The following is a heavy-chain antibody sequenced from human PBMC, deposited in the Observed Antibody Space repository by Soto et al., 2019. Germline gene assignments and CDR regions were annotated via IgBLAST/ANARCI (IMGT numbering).Heavy chain of an antibody. Sequence: SETLSLTCTVSGGSISSYYWSWIRQPPGKGLEWIGYIYYSGSTNYNPSLKSRVTISVDTSKNQFSLKLSSVTAADTAVYYCARDEQAWNTMVRGVIPRFDYWGQGTLVTVSS. D-gene: IGHD3-10*01. CDR3: ARDEQAWNTMVRGVIPRFDY. CDR1: GGSISSYY. CDR2: IYYSGST. J-gene: IGHJ4*02. V-gene: IGHV4-59*01.